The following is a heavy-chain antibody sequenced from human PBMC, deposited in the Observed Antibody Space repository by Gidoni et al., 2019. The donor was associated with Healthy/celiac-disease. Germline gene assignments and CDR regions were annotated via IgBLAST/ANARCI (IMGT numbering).Heavy chain of an antibody. CDR2: LSCDGSNK. V-gene: IGHV3-30*18. CDR3: AKDYAITMVRGVISY. D-gene: IGHD3-10*01. J-gene: IGHJ4*02. Sequence: QVHLVESGGGVVQPGRSLRLSCAASGFTFSRYGMHWVRQAPGKGLAWVAVLSCDGSNKYYADSGNGRFTISRDNSKNTLYLQMNSLRADDTAVYYCAKDYAITMVRGVISYWGQGTLVTVSS. CDR1: GFTFSRYG.